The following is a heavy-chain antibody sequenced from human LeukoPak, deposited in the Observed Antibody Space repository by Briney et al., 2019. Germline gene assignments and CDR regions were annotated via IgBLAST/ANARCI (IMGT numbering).Heavy chain of an antibody. CDR3: ARDYRESAIFGVVYGIDY. CDR2: IKSDGSST. Sequence: PGGSLRLSCAASGFTFSSYWMHWVRQAPGKGLVWVSRIKSDGSSTAYAASVKGRFTISRDNAKNTLYLQMNSLRDEDTAIYYCARDYRESAIFGVVYGIDYWGQGTLVTVSS. CDR1: GFTFSSYW. J-gene: IGHJ4*02. V-gene: IGHV3-74*03. D-gene: IGHD3-3*01.